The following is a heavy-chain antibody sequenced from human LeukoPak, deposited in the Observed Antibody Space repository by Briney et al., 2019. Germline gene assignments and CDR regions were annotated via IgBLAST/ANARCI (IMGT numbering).Heavy chain of an antibody. J-gene: IGHJ3*02. CDR2: IYASGST. Sequence: PSETLSLTCIVSGGSISSGSYYWSWIRQAAGKGLEWIGRIYASGSTNYNSSLKSRVSISVDTSKNQFSLKLSSVTAADTAVYYCAGGGELLGRHDAFDIWGQGTMVAVSS. CDR3: AGGGELLGRHDAFDI. CDR1: GGSISSGSYY. V-gene: IGHV4-61*02. D-gene: IGHD1-26*01.